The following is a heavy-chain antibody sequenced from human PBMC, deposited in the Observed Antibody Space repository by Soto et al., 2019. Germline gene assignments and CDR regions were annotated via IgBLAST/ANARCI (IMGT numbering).Heavy chain of an antibody. Sequence: GASVKVSCKASGGTFSRYAISWLRQAPGQGLEWMGGIIPIFGTANYAQKFQGRVTITADESTSTAYMELSSLRSEDTAVYCCAIEMATIPFDYWGQGTLVTVS. CDR3: AIEMATIPFDY. D-gene: IGHD5-12*01. CDR1: GGTFSRYA. J-gene: IGHJ4*02. CDR2: IIPIFGTA. V-gene: IGHV1-69*13.